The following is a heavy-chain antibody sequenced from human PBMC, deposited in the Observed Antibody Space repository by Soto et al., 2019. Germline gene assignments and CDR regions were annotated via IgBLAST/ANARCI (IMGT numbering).Heavy chain of an antibody. CDR2: ISYDGSNK. D-gene: IGHD3-22*01. CDR1: GSTFSSYA. V-gene: IGHV3-30-3*01. CDR3: ARDPEYYYDSSGPLDY. J-gene: IGHJ4*02. Sequence: QVQLVESGGGVVQPGRSLRLSCAASGSTFSSYAMHWVRQAPGKGLEWVAVISYDGSNKYYADSVKGRFTISRDNSKNTLYLQMNSLRAEDTAVYYCARDPEYYYDSSGPLDYWGQGTLVTVSS.